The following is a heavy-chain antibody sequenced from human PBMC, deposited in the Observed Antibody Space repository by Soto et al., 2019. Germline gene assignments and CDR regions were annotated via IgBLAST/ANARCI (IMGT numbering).Heavy chain of an antibody. J-gene: IGHJ5*02. V-gene: IGHV3-23*01. CDR3: ARGGRLRALDP. D-gene: IGHD5-12*01. CDR1: GFSFSSYA. CDR2: ISGSGGGT. Sequence: ELQLLESGGGLVQPGGSLRLSCAASGFSFSSYAISWVRQAPGKGLEWVSAISGSGGGTYYADSVKGRFTVSRENAKNSLYLQMNSLRAGDTAVYYCARGGRLRALDPWGQGTLVTVSS.